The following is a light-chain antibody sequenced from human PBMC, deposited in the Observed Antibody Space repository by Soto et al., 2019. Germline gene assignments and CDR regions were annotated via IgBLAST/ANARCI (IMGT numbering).Light chain of an antibody. V-gene: IGLV1-44*01. CDR3: AAWDDSLNGQV. J-gene: IGLJ2*01. Sequence: QSVLTQPPSASGTLGQRVTVACSGSRSNIAKNAVNWYQQVPGTTPKLLIHSNCQRPSGVPDRFSGSKSATSASLAISGLQSEDEADYYCAAWDDSLNGQVFGGGTKVTVL. CDR1: RSNIAKNA. CDR2: SNC.